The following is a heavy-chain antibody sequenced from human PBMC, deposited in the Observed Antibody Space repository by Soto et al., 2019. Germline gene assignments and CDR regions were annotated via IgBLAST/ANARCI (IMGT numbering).Heavy chain of an antibody. Sequence: GGSLRLSCAASGFTVSSNYMSWVRQAPGKGLEWVSVIYSGGSTYYADSVKGRFTISRDNSKNTLYLQMNSLRAEDTAVYYCARDRAYGSSGFYYYYGMDVWGQGTTVTVSS. CDR3: ARDRAYGSSGFYYYYGMDV. J-gene: IGHJ6*02. CDR2: IYSGGST. V-gene: IGHV3-53*01. CDR1: GFTVSSNY. D-gene: IGHD3-22*01.